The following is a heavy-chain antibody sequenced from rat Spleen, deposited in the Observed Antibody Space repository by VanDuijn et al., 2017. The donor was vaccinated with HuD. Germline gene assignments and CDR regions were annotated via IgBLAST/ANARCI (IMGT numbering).Heavy chain of an antibody. CDR1: GFISSDHY. D-gene: IGHD1-12*02. CDR2: INYDGRST. CDR3: ATDTFYDGTYYPGGFDY. J-gene: IGHJ2*01. Sequence: EVQLVESDGGLVQPGRSLKLSCAASGFISSDHYVAWVRQAPTKGLEWVATINYDGRSTFYRDSVRDRFTISRDNGKNTLYLQIDSLKSEDTATYYCATDTFYDGTYYPGGFDYWGQGVMVTVSS. V-gene: IGHV5S10*01.